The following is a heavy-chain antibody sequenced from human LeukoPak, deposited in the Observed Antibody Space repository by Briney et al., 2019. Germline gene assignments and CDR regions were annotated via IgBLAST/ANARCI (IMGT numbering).Heavy chain of an antibody. CDR1: GFTFSSHS. J-gene: IGHJ6*03. D-gene: IGHD5-18*01. CDR3: ARDDSFGFDHYYYFDL. Sequence: GGSLRLSCAASGFTFSSHSMNWVRQAPGKGLEWISSISSSSTYIYFADSVKGRFTISRDNAKNSLYLQMNSLRAEDTAVYYCARDDSFGFDHYYYFDLWGKGTTVTVSS. CDR2: ISSSSTYI. V-gene: IGHV3-21*01.